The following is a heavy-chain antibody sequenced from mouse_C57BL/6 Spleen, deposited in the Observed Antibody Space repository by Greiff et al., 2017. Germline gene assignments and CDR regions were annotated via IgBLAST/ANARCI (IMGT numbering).Heavy chain of an antibody. D-gene: IGHD1-1*01. J-gene: IGHJ1*03. V-gene: IGHV1-82*01. Sequence: VKLQQSGPELVKPGASVKISCKASGYAFSSSWMNWVKQRPGKGLEGIGRIYPGDGDTNYNGKFKGKATLTADKSSSTAYLHRSSLTAEDSAVYFWASSVLITTVVATRYFDVGGTGTTVTVSS. CDR3: ASSVLITTVVATRYFDV. CDR2: IYPGDGDT. CDR1: GYAFSSSW.